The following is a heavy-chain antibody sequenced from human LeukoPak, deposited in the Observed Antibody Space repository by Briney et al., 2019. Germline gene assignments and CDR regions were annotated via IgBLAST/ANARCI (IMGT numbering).Heavy chain of an antibody. CDR1: GFIFSSHG. CDR2: ISGSGDYT. J-gene: IGHJ4*02. Sequence: PGGSLRLSCAASGFIFSSHGMSWVRQAPGKGLEWVSTISGSGDYTYYADSVKGRFTISRDNSKNTLYLQMNSLRAEDTAIYYCAKVTYGSGTYGAFDSWGQGTLVTVSS. D-gene: IGHD3-10*01. CDR3: AKVTYGSGTYGAFDS. V-gene: IGHV3-23*01.